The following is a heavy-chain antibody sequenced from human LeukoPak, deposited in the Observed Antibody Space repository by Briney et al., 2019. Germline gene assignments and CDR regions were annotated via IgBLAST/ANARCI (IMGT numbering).Heavy chain of an antibody. J-gene: IGHJ4*02. CDR2: ISGSGGST. D-gene: IGHD3-22*01. V-gene: IGHV3-23*01. Sequence: GGSLRLSCAASGFTLSGYAMSWVRQAPGKGLEWVSAISGSGGSTYYADSVKGRFTISRDNSKNTLYLQMNSLRAEDTAVYYCAKLRYYDSSGPFDYWGQGTLVTVSS. CDR3: AKLRYYDSSGPFDY. CDR1: GFTLSGYA.